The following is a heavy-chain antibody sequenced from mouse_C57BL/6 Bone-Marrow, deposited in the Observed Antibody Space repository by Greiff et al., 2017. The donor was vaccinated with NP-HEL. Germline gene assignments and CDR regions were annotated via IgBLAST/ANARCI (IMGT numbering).Heavy chain of an antibody. V-gene: IGHV10-1*01. D-gene: IGHD1-3*01. J-gene: IGHJ3*01. CDR2: IRSNSNTYAN. CDR3: VRPHVSGVFAY. CDR1: GFSFNTYA. Sequence: DVHLVESGGGLVQPKGSLKLSCAASGFSFNTYAMNWVRQAPGKGLEWVARIRSNSNTYANYYADSVKVRFTISNNDSESMLYLQMNNLKTEDTAMYYCVRPHVSGVFAYWGQGTLVTVSA.